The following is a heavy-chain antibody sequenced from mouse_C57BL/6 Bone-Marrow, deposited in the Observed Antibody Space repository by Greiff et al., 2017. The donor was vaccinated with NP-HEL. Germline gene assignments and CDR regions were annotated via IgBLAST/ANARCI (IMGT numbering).Heavy chain of an antibody. CDR3: ARSRGDRGAMDY. CDR1: GYTFTDYN. Sequence: EVKLMESGPELVKPGASVKIPCKASGYTFTDYNMDWVKQSHGKSLEWIGDINPNNGGTIYNQKFKGKATLTVDKSSSTAYMELRSLTSEDTAVYYCARSRGDRGAMDYWGQGTSVTVSS. V-gene: IGHV1-18*01. CDR2: INPNNGGT. D-gene: IGHD3-3*01. J-gene: IGHJ4*01.